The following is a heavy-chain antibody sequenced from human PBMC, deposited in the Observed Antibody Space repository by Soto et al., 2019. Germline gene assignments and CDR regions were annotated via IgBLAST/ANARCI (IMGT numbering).Heavy chain of an antibody. D-gene: IGHD3-10*01. V-gene: IGHV1-69*01. J-gene: IGHJ5*02. CDR3: ARQDEGSGSYYRYWFDP. Sequence: QVQLVQSGAEVKKPGSSVKVSCKASGGTFSSYAISWVRQAPGQGLEWMGGIIPIFGTANYAQKIQSRVTITADESTSTAYRELSTLGSDDTAVYYCARQDEGSGSYYRYWFDPWGQGTLVTVSS. CDR2: IIPIFGTA. CDR1: GGTFSSYA.